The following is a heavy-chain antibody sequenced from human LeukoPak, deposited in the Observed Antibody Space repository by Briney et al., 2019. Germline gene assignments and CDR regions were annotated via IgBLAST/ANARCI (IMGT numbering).Heavy chain of an antibody. CDR3: ANEYCSSTSCYFGEDY. V-gene: IGHV3-30*02. Sequence: GGSLRPSCAASGFTFSSYGMHWVRQAPGKGLEWVAFIRYDGSNKYYADSVKGRFTISRDNSKNTLYLQMNSLRAEDTAVYYCANEYCSSTSCYFGEDYWGQGTLVTVSS. J-gene: IGHJ4*02. D-gene: IGHD2-2*01. CDR1: GFTFSSYG. CDR2: IRYDGSNK.